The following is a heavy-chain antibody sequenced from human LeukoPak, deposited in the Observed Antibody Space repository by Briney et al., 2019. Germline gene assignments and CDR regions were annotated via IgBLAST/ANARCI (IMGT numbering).Heavy chain of an antibody. Sequence: WGSLRLSCSVSGFTFSTYVMHWVRQAPGKGLEYVSAISSNGDNTYYADSVKGRFTISRDNSKNTLYLQMSSLRADDTAVYYCVRGTGYWGQGTLVTVSS. CDR1: GFTFSTYV. CDR3: VRGTGY. CDR2: ISSNGDNT. V-gene: IGHV3-64D*06. J-gene: IGHJ4*02.